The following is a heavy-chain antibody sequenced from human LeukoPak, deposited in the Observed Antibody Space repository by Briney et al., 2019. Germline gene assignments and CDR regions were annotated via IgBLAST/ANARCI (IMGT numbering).Heavy chain of an antibody. J-gene: IGHJ4*02. Sequence: SVKVSCKASEGTFSSYAISWVRQAPGQGLEWMGGIIPIFGTANYAQKFQGRVTITADESTSTAYMELSSLRSEDTAVYYCARVDCSGGSCYLDYWGQGTLVTVSS. CDR1: EGTFSSYA. CDR3: ARVDCSGGSCYLDY. D-gene: IGHD2-15*01. V-gene: IGHV1-69*13. CDR2: IIPIFGTA.